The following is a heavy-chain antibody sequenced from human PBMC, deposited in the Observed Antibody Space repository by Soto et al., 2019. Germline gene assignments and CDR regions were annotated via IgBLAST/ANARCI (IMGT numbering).Heavy chain of an antibody. CDR2: IYYSGSA. V-gene: IGHV4-59*01. CDR1: GASISSYH. D-gene: IGHD3-16*01. J-gene: IGHJ6*03. CDR3: AAAVPAEYVFPYYYMDV. Sequence: QVQLQESGPGLVKPSETLSLTCTVSGASISSYHWSWIRQTPGKGLEWIGYIYYSGSANYNPSLKSRVTFSVDPSKNQGSLKLSSVTAADTGVYYCAAAVPAEYVFPYYYMDVWGKGTTVTVSS.